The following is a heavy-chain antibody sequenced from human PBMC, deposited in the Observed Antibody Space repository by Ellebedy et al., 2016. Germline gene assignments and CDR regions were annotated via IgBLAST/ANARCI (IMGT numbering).Heavy chain of an antibody. CDR1: GFTFSSYS. Sequence: GESLKISXAASGFTFSSYSMNWVRQAPGKGLEWVSSISSSSSYIYYADSVKGRFTISRDNAKNSLYLQMNSLRSDDTAVYYCARDSWGVTFDYWGQGTLVTVSS. CDR2: ISSSSSYI. V-gene: IGHV3-21*04. D-gene: IGHD1-26*01. J-gene: IGHJ4*02. CDR3: ARDSWGVTFDY.